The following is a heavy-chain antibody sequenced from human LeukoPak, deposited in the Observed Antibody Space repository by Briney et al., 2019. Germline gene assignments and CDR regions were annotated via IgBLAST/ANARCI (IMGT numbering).Heavy chain of an antibody. CDR3: AFGTYSGYEWDY. D-gene: IGHD5-12*01. J-gene: IGHJ4*02. V-gene: IGHV3-74*01. CDR1: GFTFSTYW. CDR2: INSADINTGASRT. Sequence: QTGGSLRLSCAASGFTFSTYWMHWVRQAPGRGLVWVSHINSADINTGASRTTYADSVKGRFTISRDNAKSTLYLQMNSLRAEDTAVYHCAFGTYSGYEWDYWGQGTLVTVSS.